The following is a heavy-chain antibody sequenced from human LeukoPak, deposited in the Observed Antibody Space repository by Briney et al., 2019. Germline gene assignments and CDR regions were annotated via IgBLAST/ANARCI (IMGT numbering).Heavy chain of an antibody. CDR1: GYTFTSYG. J-gene: IGHJ4*02. CDR3: ARVQYYYDSSGYPELGYFDY. D-gene: IGHD3-22*01. CDR2: INPSGGST. Sequence: ASVKVSCKASGYTFTSYGISWVRQAPGQGLEWMGIINPSGGSTSYAQKFQGRVTMTRDTSTSTVYMELSSLRSEDTAVYYCARVQYYYDSSGYPELGYFDYWGQGTLVTVSS. V-gene: IGHV1-46*01.